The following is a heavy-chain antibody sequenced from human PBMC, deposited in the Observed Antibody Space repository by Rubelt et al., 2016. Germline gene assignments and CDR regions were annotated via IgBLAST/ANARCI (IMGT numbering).Heavy chain of an antibody. J-gene: IGHJ4*02. CDR1: GASINNGTSY. Sequence: QLQLQESGPGLVRPSETLSLTCTVSGASINNGTSYWGWFRQPPGKGLEWIGSMFYSGGTYYNPSLKSRVPISVDTPKNQFSLTFTSVTASDTAVYYCARADYGDACRYWGEGTLVTVSS. V-gene: IGHV4-39*07. CDR2: MFYSGGT. D-gene: IGHD4-17*01. CDR3: ARADYGDACRY.